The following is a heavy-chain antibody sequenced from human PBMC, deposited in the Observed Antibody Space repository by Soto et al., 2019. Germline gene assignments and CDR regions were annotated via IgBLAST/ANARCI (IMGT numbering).Heavy chain of an antibody. CDR1: GFTFSSYA. CDR3: ARDNRYYGSGSYYTGEAFDI. CDR2: ISYDGSNK. Sequence: GGSLRLSCAASGFTFSSYAMHWVRQAPGKGLEWVAVISYDGSNKYYADSVKGRFTISRDNSKNTLYLQMNSLRAEDTAVYYCARDNRYYGSGSYYTGEAFDIWGQGTMVTVPS. D-gene: IGHD3-10*01. J-gene: IGHJ3*02. V-gene: IGHV3-30-3*01.